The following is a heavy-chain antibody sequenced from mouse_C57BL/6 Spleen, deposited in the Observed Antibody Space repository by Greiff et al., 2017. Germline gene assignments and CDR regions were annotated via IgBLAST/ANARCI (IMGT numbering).Heavy chain of an antibody. Sequence: VKLQQSGPELVKPGASVKISCKASGYAFSSSWMNWVKQRPGKGLEWIGRIYPGDGDTNYNGKFKGKATLAADKSSSTACMQLSSLTSEDAAVYFCARGGQLRLYYYGYWGQGTTLTVAS. CDR2: IYPGDGDT. V-gene: IGHV1-82*01. CDR3: ARGGQLRLYYYGY. CDR1: GYAFSSSW. D-gene: IGHD3-2*02. J-gene: IGHJ2*01.